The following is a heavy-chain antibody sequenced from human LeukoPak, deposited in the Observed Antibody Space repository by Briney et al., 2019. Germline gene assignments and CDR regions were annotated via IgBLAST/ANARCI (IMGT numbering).Heavy chain of an antibody. CDR3: VRRLRGWSSGFDY. V-gene: IGHV3-13*04. D-gene: IGHD6-19*01. Sequence: GGSLRLSCAASGFTFSSYDMHGVRQATGKGLEWVSTIGAAGEMFYPGSVKGRFTISRDDAKNSMYLQMNSLRAGDTAVYYCVRRLRGWSSGFDYWGQGILVTVSS. CDR1: GFTFSSYD. CDR2: IGAAGEM. J-gene: IGHJ4*02.